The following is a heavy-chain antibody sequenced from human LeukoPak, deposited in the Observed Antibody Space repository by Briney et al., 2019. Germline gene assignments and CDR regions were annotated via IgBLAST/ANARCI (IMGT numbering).Heavy chain of an antibody. CDR1: GGSISSYY. D-gene: IGHD6-19*01. Sequence: PSETLSLTCTVSGGSISSYYWSWIRQPPGKGLEWIGYIYYSGNTNYNPSLKSRDTISVDTSKNQFSLKLSSVTAADTAVYYCAREYSSGWHFDCWGQGTLVTVSS. J-gene: IGHJ4*02. V-gene: IGHV4-59*01. CDR2: IYYSGNT. CDR3: AREYSSGWHFDC.